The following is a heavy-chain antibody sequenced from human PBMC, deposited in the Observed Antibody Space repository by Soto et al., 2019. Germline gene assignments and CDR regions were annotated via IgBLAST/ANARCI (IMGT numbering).Heavy chain of an antibody. J-gene: IGHJ4*02. CDR2: IIPIFGTA. CDR1: GGTFSSYA. CDR3: AIITSPDVDTAMVHLDY. D-gene: IGHD5-18*01. V-gene: IGHV1-69*13. Sequence: GASVKVSCKASGGTFSSYAISWVRQAPGQGLEWMGGIIPIFGTANYAQKFQGRVTITADESTSTAYMELSSLRSEDTAVYYCAIITSPDVDTAMVHLDYWGQGTLVTVSS.